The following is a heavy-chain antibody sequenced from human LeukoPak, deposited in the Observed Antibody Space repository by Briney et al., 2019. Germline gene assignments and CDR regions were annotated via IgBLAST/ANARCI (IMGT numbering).Heavy chain of an antibody. V-gene: IGHV3-23*01. CDR3: ARHYGSGGISHVDY. CDR2: VTPSGDPT. CDR1: GFTFTTYG. D-gene: IGHD3-10*01. J-gene: IGHJ4*02. Sequence: GGSLRLSCAASGFTFTTYGMNWVRQAPGKGLEWVSGVTPSGDPTYYADSVKGRFTISRDNAKNSLYLQMNSLRAEDTALYHCARHYGSGGISHVDYWGQGTLVTVSS.